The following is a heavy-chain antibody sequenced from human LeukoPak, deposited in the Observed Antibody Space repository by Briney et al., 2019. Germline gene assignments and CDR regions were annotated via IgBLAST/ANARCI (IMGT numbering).Heavy chain of an antibody. CDR1: GYSFTGYY. V-gene: IGHV1-2*02. CDR3: ASTYSFYYGMDV. Sequence: GASVKVSCTASGYSFTGYYMHWVRQAPGQGLEWMGWINPNSGGTNYAQKFQGRVTMTRDTSISTAYMELSRLRSDDTAVYYCASTYSFYYGMDVWGQGTTVTVSS. D-gene: IGHD2-21*01. J-gene: IGHJ6*02. CDR2: INPNSGGT.